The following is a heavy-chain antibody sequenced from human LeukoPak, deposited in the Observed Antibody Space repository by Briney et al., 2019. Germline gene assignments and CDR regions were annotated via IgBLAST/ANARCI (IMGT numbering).Heavy chain of an antibody. J-gene: IGHJ4*02. CDR3: ARVSTYCSSTSCYHYFDY. CDR1: GFTFSSYA. CDR2: IKQDGSEK. V-gene: IGHV3-7*01. D-gene: IGHD2-2*01. Sequence: RPGGSLRLSCAASGFTFSSYAMSWVRQAPGKGLEWVANIKQDGSEKYYVDSVKGRFTISRDNAKNSLYLQMNSLRAEDTAVYYCARVSTYCSSTSCYHYFDYWGQGTLVTVSS.